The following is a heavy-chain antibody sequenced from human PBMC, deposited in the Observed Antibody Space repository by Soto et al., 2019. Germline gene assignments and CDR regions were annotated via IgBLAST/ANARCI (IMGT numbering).Heavy chain of an antibody. CDR3: AREARFLEWQRTYYYYYGMDV. CDR2: ISSSSSYI. D-gene: IGHD3-3*01. Sequence: PWGSLRLSCAASGFTFSSYSMNWVRQAPGKGLEWVSSISSSSSYIYYADSVKGRFTISRDNAKNSLYLQMNSLRAEDTAVYYCAREARFLEWQRTYYYYYGMDVWGQGTTVTVSS. V-gene: IGHV3-21*01. CDR1: GFTFSSYS. J-gene: IGHJ6*02.